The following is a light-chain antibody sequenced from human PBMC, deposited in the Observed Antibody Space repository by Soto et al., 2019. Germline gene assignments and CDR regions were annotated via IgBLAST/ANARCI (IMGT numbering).Light chain of an antibody. J-gene: IGKJ1*01. CDR1: QSISSW. CDR2: KAS. Sequence: DIQMTQSPSPLSASVGDRVTITCRASQSISSWLAWYQQKPGKAPKLLIYKASSLESGVPSRFSGSGSGTEFTLTISSLQPDDFATYYCQQDNSYPWACGQGPKVEIK. V-gene: IGKV1-5*03. CDR3: QQDNSYPWA.